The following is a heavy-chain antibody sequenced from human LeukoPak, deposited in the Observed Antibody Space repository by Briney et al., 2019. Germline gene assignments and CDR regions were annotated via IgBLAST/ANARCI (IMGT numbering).Heavy chain of an antibody. D-gene: IGHD6-19*01. CDR3: AATGGIAVAGSPFDY. CDR2: IWYDGSNK. V-gene: IGHV3-33*01. J-gene: IGHJ4*02. CDR1: GFTFSSYG. Sequence: GSLRLSCAASGFTFSSYGMHWVRQAPGKGLEWVAVIWYDGSNKYYGDSVKGRFTISRDNSKNTLYLQMNSLRAEDTAVYYCAATGGIAVAGSPFDYWGQGNLVTVSS.